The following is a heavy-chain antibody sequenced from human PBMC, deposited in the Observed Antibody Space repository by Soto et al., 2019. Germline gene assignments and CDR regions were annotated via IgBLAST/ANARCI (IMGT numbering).Heavy chain of an antibody. CDR2: VNPSGGHT. CDR3: ARGGHVVVVTAALDY. Sequence: QVQLMQSGAEVKKPGASVKVSCKASGDTFTDYYIHWVRQAPGQGLEWMGKVNPSGGHTTYAQHFLGRVAMTRDTSTSTLDMELTSLTSDDTAIYYCARGGHVVVVTAALDYWGQGTLVTVSS. V-gene: IGHV1-46*01. CDR1: GDTFTDYY. J-gene: IGHJ4*02. D-gene: IGHD2-21*02.